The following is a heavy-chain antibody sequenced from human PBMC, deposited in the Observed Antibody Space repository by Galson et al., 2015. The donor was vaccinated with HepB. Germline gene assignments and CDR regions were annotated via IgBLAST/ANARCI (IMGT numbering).Heavy chain of an antibody. D-gene: IGHD3-3*01. CDR1: GYTFSSYG. Sequence: SVKVSCKASGYTFSSYGINWVRQAPGQGLEWMGWISPYNGRTKYAQKFQDRVTMTTDTSTSTAYMELRSLRSDDTAVYYCARGRGGVTIFGEVPTTYYYLDVWGKGTTVTVSS. CDR3: ARGRGGVTIFGEVPTTYYYLDV. CDR2: ISPYNGRT. J-gene: IGHJ6*03. V-gene: IGHV1-18*01.